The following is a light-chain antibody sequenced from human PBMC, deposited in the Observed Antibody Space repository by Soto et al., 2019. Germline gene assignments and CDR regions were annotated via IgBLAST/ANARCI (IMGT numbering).Light chain of an antibody. CDR2: GAS. J-gene: IGKJ5*01. CDR1: QNLRSS. CDR3: QQRGDWPPIT. V-gene: IGKV3-15*01. Sequence: VMTQSPATLSVSPGERATLSCRASQNLRSSLAWYQQKPGQAPRLLIYGASTRATGIPARFSGSGSGTDFTLTISSLEPEDFAVYYCQQRGDWPPITFGQGTRLEIK.